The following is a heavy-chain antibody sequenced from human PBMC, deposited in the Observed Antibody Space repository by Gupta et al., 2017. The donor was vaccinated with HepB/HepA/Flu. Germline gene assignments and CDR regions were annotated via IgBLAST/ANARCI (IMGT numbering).Heavy chain of an antibody. CDR2: IWYDGSNK. CDR1: GFTFGSYG. Sequence: QVQLVESGGGVVQPGRSLRLSCAASGFTFGSYGTHWVRQAPRTGLEWVAVIWYDGSNKYYADSVKGRFTISRDNSKNTLYLQMNSLRAEDTAVYYCAMRGYSSSWRAIDYWGQGTLVTVSS. CDR3: AMRGYSSSWRAIDY. J-gene: IGHJ4*02. V-gene: IGHV3-33*01. D-gene: IGHD6-13*01.